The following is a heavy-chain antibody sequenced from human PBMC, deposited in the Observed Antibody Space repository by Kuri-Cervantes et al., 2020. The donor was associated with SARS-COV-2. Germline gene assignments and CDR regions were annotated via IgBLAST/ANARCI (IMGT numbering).Heavy chain of an antibody. J-gene: IGHJ4*02. D-gene: IGHD2-21*02. V-gene: IGHV1-69*10. Sequence: SVTVSCKSSGGTFSSYAISWVRPAPGQGLEWMGGIIPIHGIANYAQKFQGRLTIPAEKSTITAYIELSSLRSEHTAVYYCARVPPTYCGGDGYDRSPDYWGQGTLVTVSS. CDR1: GGTFSSYA. CDR3: ARVPPTYCGGDGYDRSPDY. CDR2: IIPIHGIA.